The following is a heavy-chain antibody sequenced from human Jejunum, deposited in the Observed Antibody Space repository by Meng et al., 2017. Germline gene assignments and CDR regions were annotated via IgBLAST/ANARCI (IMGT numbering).Heavy chain of an antibody. V-gene: IGHV4-34*01. CDR3: ARGQDRAKTGY. Sequence: QVQLQQWGAGLFKPSETRSLTCAVYGESFTNYYWNWIRQPPGKGLEWIGEVTHSEGTNYNPSLKSRVTISVDMSKNQFSLKLSSVTAADTAVYYCARGQDRAKTGYWGQGTLVTVSS. CDR2: VTHSEGT. J-gene: IGHJ4*02. D-gene: IGHD4/OR15-4a*01. CDR1: GESFTNYY.